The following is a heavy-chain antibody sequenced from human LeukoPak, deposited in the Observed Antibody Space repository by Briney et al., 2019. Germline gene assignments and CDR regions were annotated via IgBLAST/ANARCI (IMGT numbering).Heavy chain of an antibody. Sequence: PSETLSLTCTVSVGSNGDYYWRWIPQPPGKGPEGIGYFYYSGNTTYNPSLKSRVPMSVDTAKNQFSLKLRSVTAADTAVYYCARGDFCSSSSCYLRPMDVWGKGTTVTVSS. CDR3: ARGDFCSSSSCYLRPMDV. J-gene: IGHJ6*03. V-gene: IGHV4-59*01. CDR1: VGSNGDYY. D-gene: IGHD2-2*01. CDR2: FYYSGNT.